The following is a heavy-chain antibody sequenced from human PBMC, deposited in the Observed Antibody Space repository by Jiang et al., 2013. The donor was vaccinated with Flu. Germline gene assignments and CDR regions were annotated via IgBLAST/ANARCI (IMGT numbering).Heavy chain of an antibody. D-gene: IGHD3-10*01. Sequence: VKPSQTLSLTCTVSGGSISSGGYYWSWIRQHPGKGLEWIGYIYYSGSTYYNPSLKSRVTISVDTSKNQFSLKLSSVTAADTAVYYCARDSDYYGTHPRWGQGTLVTVSS. CDR2: IYYSGST. J-gene: IGHJ4*02. CDR1: GGSISSGGYY. V-gene: IGHV4-31*03. CDR3: ARDSDYYGTHPR.